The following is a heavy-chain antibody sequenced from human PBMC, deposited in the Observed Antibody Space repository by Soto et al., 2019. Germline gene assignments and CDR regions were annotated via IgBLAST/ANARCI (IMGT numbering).Heavy chain of an antibody. CDR1: WFSLSTRGVH. J-gene: IGHJ4*02. CDR2: IYWDDYK. Sequence: EXGXTLVTPTQTLTXTCTFSWFSLSTRGVHVVWIRQPRGKALEWLALIYWDDYKRYSPSLKSRLTITNDTSKNQVVLTMTNTDPVHTATSYRAHPGNMAAAGYYFDYWGQGTLVTVSS. V-gene: IGHV2-5*02. CDR3: AHPGNMAAAGYYFDY. D-gene: IGHD6-13*01.